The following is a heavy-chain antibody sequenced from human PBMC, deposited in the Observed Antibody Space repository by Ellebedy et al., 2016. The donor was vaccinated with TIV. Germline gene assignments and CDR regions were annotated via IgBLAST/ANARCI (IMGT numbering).Heavy chain of an antibody. Sequence: PGGSLRLSCAASGFTFNTYSMHWVRQAPGKGLEWVAVISYDGSNNYYAASVKGRFTISRDNSKNTVHLQMTSLSAEDTAVYYCARDYGEYDVKTYYFDHWGQGTLVTVSS. CDR2: ISYDGSNN. D-gene: IGHD4-17*01. J-gene: IGHJ4*02. CDR1: GFTFNTYS. CDR3: ARDYGEYDVKTYYFDH. V-gene: IGHV3-30*04.